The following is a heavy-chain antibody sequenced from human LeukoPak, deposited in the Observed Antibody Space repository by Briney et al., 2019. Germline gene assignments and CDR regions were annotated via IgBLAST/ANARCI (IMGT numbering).Heavy chain of an antibody. CDR2: ISSSSSYI. J-gene: IGHJ6*02. D-gene: IGHD4-17*01. CDR3: ARELYGDYSLIYYGMDV. Sequence: GGSLRLSCAASGFTFSSYSMNWVRQAPGQGLDWVSSISSSSSYIYYADSVKGRFTISRDNAKNSLYLQMNSLRAEDTAVYYCARELYGDYSLIYYGMDVWGQGTTVTVSS. CDR1: GFTFSSYS. V-gene: IGHV3-21*01.